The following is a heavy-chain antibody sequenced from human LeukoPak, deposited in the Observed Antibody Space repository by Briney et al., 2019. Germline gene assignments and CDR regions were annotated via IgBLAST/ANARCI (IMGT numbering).Heavy chain of an antibody. V-gene: IGHV4-59*01. J-gene: IGHJ5*02. CDR3: ARDRGWELNWFDP. CDR1: GGSISSYY. D-gene: IGHD1-26*01. Sequence: PSETLSLICTVSGGSISSYYWRWIRQPPGKGLEWIGYIYYSGSTNYNPSLKSRVTISVDTSKNQFSLRLSSVTAADTAVYYCARDRGWELNWFDPWGQGTLVTVSS. CDR2: IYYSGST.